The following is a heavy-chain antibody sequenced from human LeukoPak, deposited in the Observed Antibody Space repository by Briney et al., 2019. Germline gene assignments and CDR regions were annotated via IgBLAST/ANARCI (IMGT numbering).Heavy chain of an antibody. CDR1: GGSIGIYY. V-gene: IGHV4-4*09. CDR2: IHTSGST. Sequence: SETLSLTCTVSGGSIGIYYWSWIRQPPGKGLEWIGYIHTSGSTNYNPSLKSRVTLSVAAPKNQFSLKLTSVTAADTAVYYCARRQTYFDYWGQGTLVTVSS. CDR3: ARRQTYFDY. J-gene: IGHJ4*02.